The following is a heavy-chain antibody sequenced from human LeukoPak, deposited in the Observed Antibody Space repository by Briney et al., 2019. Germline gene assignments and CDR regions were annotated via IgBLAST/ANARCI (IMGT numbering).Heavy chain of an antibody. CDR1: GFVFSIYA. CDR3: AREGTYSDYWSGYFEY. D-gene: IGHD3-3*01. J-gene: IGHJ4*02. CDR2: IASDGSYT. Sequence: GGSLRLSCEGSGFVFSIYAIHWIRQSPDRGLEWVAVIASDGSYTDYVHSLKDRFTISRDNSKNTVYLDATSLTPEDAAVYYCAREGTYSDYWSGYFEYWGQGTRVIVSS. V-gene: IGHV3-30*04.